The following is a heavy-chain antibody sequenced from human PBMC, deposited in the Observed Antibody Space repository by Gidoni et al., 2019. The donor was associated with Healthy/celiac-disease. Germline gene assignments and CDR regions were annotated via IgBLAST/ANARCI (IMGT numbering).Heavy chain of an antibody. CDR1: GFTFSSYG. Sequence: QVQLVESGGGVVQPGRSLRLSCAASGFTFSSYGMDWVRQAPGKGLEWVAVIWYDGSNKYYADSVKGRFTISRDNSKNTLYLQMNSLRAEDTAVYYCARDRRRGQVWVDYWGQGTLVTVSS. CDR2: IWYDGSNK. D-gene: IGHD3-10*01. J-gene: IGHJ4*02. CDR3: ARDRRRGQVWVDY. V-gene: IGHV3-33*01.